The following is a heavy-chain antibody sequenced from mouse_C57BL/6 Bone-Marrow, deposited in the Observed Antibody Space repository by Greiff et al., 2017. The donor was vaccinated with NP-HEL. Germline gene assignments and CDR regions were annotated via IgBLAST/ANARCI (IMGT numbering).Heavy chain of an antibody. CDR1: GFTFSSYG. V-gene: IGHV5-6*01. J-gene: IGHJ4*01. CDR2: ISSGGSYT. D-gene: IGHD1-1*01. Sequence: EVKLMESGGDLVKPGGSLKLSCAASGFTFSSYGMSWVRQTPDKRLEWVATISSGGSYTYYPDSVKGRFTISRDNAKNPLYLQMSSLKSEDTAMYYCARHYYGSSFLYYYAMDYWGQGTSVTVSS. CDR3: ARHYYGSSFLYYYAMDY.